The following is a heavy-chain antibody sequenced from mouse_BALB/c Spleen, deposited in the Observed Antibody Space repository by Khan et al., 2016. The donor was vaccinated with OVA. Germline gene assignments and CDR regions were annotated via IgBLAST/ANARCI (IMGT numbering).Heavy chain of an antibody. J-gene: IGHJ2*01. CDR2: ICSGGSIT. CDR1: GFTFSSYA. V-gene: IGHV5-9-3*01. Sequence: EVELVESGGGLVKPGGSLKLSCAASGFTFSSYAMSWVRQTPGKGLEWVATICSGGSITFYPDSVKGRLTLSRDKAKNTMYLQMSSVRSEDTAVFYCTRVAWRYFDYWGQGTTLTVSS. CDR3: TRVAWRYFDY.